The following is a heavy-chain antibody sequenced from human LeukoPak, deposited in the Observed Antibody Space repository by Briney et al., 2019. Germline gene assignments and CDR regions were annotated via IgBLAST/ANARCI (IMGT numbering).Heavy chain of an antibody. J-gene: IGHJ4*02. Sequence: GGSLRLSCAASGFTFSRYWMQWVRQAPGKGLVWVSHIGSDGSSTTYADSVKGRFTTSRDNAKNTLYLQMNSLRAEDTAVYYCVRDNYGVDYWGQGTLVTVSS. CDR3: VRDNYGVDY. CDR2: IGSDGSST. D-gene: IGHD3-10*01. CDR1: GFTFSRYW. V-gene: IGHV3-74*03.